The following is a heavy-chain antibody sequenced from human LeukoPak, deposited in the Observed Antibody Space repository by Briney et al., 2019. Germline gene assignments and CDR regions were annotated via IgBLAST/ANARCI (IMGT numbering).Heavy chain of an antibody. V-gene: IGHV4-39*01. D-gene: IGHD5-12*01. CDR2: IYYSGST. CDR3: AGHVADGFDY. CDR1: GGSISSSSYY. J-gene: IGHJ4*02. Sequence: PSETLSLTCTVSGGSISSSSYYWGWIRQPPGKGLEWIGSIYYSGSTYYNPSLKSRVTISVDTSKNQISLNLTSMTAADTAVYYCAGHVADGFDYWGQGSLVTVSS.